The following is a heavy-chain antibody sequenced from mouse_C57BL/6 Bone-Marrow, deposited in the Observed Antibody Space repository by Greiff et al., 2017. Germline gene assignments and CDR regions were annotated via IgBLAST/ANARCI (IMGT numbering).Heavy chain of an antibody. Sequence: VQLQQSGAELVRPGTSVKVSCKASGYAFTNYLIEWVQQRPGQGLEWIGVINPGSGGTNYTEKFKGKATLTADKSSSTAYMQLSSLTSEDYAVYVCARESPDYYGSSIYWYFDVWGTGTTVTVAS. V-gene: IGHV1-54*01. D-gene: IGHD1-1*01. J-gene: IGHJ1*03. CDR3: ARESPDYYGSSIYWYFDV. CDR1: GYAFTNYL. CDR2: INPGSGGT.